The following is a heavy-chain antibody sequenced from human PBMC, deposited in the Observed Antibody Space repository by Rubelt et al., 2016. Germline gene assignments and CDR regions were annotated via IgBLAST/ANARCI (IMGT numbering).Heavy chain of an antibody. CDR3: AKDVGTYEQWRGFDY. Sequence: GGGLVQPGGSLRLSCVASGFTFSSSWMSWVRQAPGKGLEWVANIKQDGSEKYYVDSVKGRFTISRDNAKNSLYLQMNSLRAEDTAVYYCAKDVGTYEQWRGFDYWGQGTLVTVSS. J-gene: IGHJ4*02. D-gene: IGHD6-19*01. CDR2: IKQDGSEK. V-gene: IGHV3-7*03. CDR1: GFTFSSSW.